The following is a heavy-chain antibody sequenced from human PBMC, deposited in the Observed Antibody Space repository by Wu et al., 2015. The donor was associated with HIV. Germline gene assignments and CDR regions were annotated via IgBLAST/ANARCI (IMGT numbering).Heavy chain of an antibody. CDR1: GGTFSDYA. D-gene: IGHD2-15*01. CDR2: IIPFFGTP. CDR3: ASTVGVTVLDAFDI. V-gene: IGHV1-69*05. Sequence: QVQLVQSGAEVKKPGSSVKVSCKTSGGTFSDYAINWVRQAPGQGLEWMGGIIPFFGTPNYAQKFQGRVTITTDESMTTAYMELNNLRSEDTAVYYCASTVGVTVLDAFDIWGQGTMVTVSS. J-gene: IGHJ3*02.